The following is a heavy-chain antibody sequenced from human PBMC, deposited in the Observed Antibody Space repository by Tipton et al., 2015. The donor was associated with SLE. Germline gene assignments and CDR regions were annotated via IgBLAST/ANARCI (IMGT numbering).Heavy chain of an antibody. CDR3: ARGTWEGVALSPYHFDN. V-gene: IGHV3-7*01. Sequence: GSLRLSCAASGFSFSDYWMTWVRQAPGKGLEWVANIKKDGSERYYVDTLKDRFTISRDNSRNSVYPQMNSLRAEDTAAYYCARGTWEGVALSPYHFDNWGQGTLVTVSS. D-gene: IGHD1-26*01. J-gene: IGHJ4*02. CDR1: GFSFSDYW. CDR2: IKKDGSER.